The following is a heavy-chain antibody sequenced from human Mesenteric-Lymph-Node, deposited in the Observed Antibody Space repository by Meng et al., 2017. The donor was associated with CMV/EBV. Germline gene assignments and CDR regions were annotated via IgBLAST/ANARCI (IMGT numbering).Heavy chain of an antibody. CDR2: ISGNGDST. D-gene: IGHD2-15*01. Sequence: GESLKISCAASGFTFSSYAMSWVRQAPGKGLEWVSTISGNGDSTYYADSVKGRFTISRDNSKNTLYLQVNSLRVEDTAVYYCAKSTGFSSGPGHGLDVWGQGTTVTVSS. J-gene: IGHJ6*02. CDR3: AKSTGFSSGPGHGLDV. V-gene: IGHV3-23*01. CDR1: GFTFSSYA.